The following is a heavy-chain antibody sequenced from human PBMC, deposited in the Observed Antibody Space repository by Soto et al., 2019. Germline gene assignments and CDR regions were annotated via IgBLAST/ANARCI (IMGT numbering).Heavy chain of an antibody. V-gene: IGHV1-18*01. CDR1: GYTFTSYG. D-gene: IGHD2-2*01. CDR2: ISAYNGNT. Sequence: QVQLVQSGAEVKKPGASVKVSCKASGYTFTSYGISWVRQAPGQGLEWMGWISAYNGNTNYAQQLQGRGTMTTDTSTSTAYMELRSLRSDDTAVYYCARYDRYCSSTSCYPFDYWGQGTLVTVSS. CDR3: ARYDRYCSSTSCYPFDY. J-gene: IGHJ4*02.